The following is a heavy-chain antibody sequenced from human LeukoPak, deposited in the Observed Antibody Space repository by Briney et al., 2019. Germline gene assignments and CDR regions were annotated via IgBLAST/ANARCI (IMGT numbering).Heavy chain of an antibody. CDR2: IYNTGDYT. CDR1: GFSFINYA. Sequence: PGGSLRLSCAASGFSFINYAMNWVRQAPGKGPEWVADIYNTGDYTYYADSVKGRFIISRDNSKNTLYLQMNSLRDGDTALYYCAKSGARWSHFDYWGQGVLVTVSS. CDR3: AKSGARWSHFDY. V-gene: IGHV3-23*01. D-gene: IGHD3-3*01. J-gene: IGHJ4*02.